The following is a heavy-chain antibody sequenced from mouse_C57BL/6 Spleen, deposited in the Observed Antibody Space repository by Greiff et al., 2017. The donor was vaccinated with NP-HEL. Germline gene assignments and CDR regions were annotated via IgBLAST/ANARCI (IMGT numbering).Heavy chain of an antibody. CDR2: VNPSNGGT. V-gene: IGHV1-53*01. Sequence: VKLQQPGTELVKPGASVKLSCKASGYTFTSYWMHWVKQRPGQGLEWIGNVNPSNGGTNYNEKFKSKATLTVDKSSSTAYMQLSSLTSEDSAVYYCARYYSTEGPWFAYWGQGTLVTVSA. D-gene: IGHD2-5*01. CDR3: ARYYSTEGPWFAY. CDR1: GYTFTSYW. J-gene: IGHJ3*01.